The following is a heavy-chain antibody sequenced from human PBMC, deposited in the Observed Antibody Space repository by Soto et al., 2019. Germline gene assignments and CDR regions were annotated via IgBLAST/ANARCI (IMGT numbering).Heavy chain of an antibody. J-gene: IGHJ4*02. CDR3: ATGLGFFED. CDR2: IFPMYGTP. Sequence: QLQLVQSGAEVKKPGSSVKVSCKASGGTFTSYGISWVRQAPGQGPEWVGGIFPMYGTPNYAQKFLGRVTITADKSPSAKYLELSSLRSEDTAVYYCATGLGFFEDWGQGTLVTVSS. D-gene: IGHD3-10*01. V-gene: IGHV1-69*06. CDR1: GGTFTSYG.